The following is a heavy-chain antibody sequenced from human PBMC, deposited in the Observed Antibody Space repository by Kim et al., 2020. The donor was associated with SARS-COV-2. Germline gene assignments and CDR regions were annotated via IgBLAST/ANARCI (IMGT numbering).Heavy chain of an antibody. CDR3: ARPRRMGAAIDY. V-gene: IGHV5-51*01. J-gene: IGHJ4*02. Sequence: SYSPAFQGQVTISADKSISTAYLQWSSLKASDTAMYYCARPRRMGAAIDYWGQGTLVTVSS. D-gene: IGHD1-26*01.